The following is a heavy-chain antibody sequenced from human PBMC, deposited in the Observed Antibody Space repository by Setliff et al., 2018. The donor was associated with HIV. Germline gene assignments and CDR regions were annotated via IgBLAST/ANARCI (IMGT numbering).Heavy chain of an antibody. D-gene: IGHD3-22*01. CDR2: ISGSGGST. CDR3: AKFADSSGYYPIHDAFDI. Sequence: SLRLSCAASGFTFSSYAMSWVRQAPGKGLEWVSAISGSGGSTYYADSVKGRFTISRDNSKNTLYLQMNSLRAEDTAVYYCAKFADSSGYYPIHDAFDIWGQGTMVTVSS. J-gene: IGHJ3*02. CDR1: GFTFSSYA. V-gene: IGHV3-23*01.